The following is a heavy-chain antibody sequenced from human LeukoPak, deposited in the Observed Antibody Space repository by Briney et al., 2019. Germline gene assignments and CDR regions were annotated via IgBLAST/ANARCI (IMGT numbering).Heavy chain of an antibody. CDR1: GFTFTDYS. V-gene: IGHV3-21*01. J-gene: IGHJ6*03. Sequence: GGSLTLSCAPSGFTFTDYSMNWVRQAPGKGLEWVAHISAVSAYTHYTDSVKGRFTISRDNRKNLLYLQMSSLGAEDTAVYYCARDGSGFYHYYYMDVWGKGTTVTVSS. D-gene: IGHD6-25*01. CDR3: ARDGSGFYHYYYMDV. CDR2: ISAVSAYT.